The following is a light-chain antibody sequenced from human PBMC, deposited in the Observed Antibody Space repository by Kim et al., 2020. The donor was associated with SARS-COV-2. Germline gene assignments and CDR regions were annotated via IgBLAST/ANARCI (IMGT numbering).Light chain of an antibody. CDR3: ATWDGRLSAEI. J-gene: IGLJ2*01. Sequence: QKVTISCSGGLSNIVKKSVAWYPQLPGTAPKLLIYDNDKRPSGIPDRVSGTKSGTSGTLAITGLQTGDEAYYYCATWDGRLSAEIFGGGTQLTVL. CDR1: LSNIVKKS. CDR2: DND. V-gene: IGLV1-51*01.